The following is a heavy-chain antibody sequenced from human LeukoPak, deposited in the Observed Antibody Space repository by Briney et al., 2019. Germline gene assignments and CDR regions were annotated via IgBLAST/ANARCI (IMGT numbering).Heavy chain of an antibody. CDR2: IYYSGST. CDR3: ARVGYSSGYYTFDY. D-gene: IGHD3-22*01. Sequence: SETLSLTCTVSGGSISSYYWSWIRQPPGKGLEWIGYIYYSGSTNYNPSLKSRVTISVDTSKNQFSLKLSSVTAADTAVYYCARVGYSSGYYTFDYWGQGTLVAVSS. CDR1: GGSISSYY. J-gene: IGHJ4*02. V-gene: IGHV4-59*01.